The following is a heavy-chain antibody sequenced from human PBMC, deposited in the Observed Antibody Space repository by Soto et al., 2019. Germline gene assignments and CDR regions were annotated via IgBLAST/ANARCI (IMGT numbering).Heavy chain of an antibody. Sequence: SVKVSCKASGGTLSSFINYPINWVRQAPGQGLEWMGGIVPNVGTVNYAQKFQGRVTITADKSTGIAYMELSSLRSEDTALYYCARRGTSGFLRYFDNWGQGTLVTVSS. CDR3: ARRGTSGFLRYFDN. V-gene: IGHV1-69*06. CDR2: IVPNVGTV. D-gene: IGHD3-3*01. CDR1: GGTLSSFINYP. J-gene: IGHJ4*02.